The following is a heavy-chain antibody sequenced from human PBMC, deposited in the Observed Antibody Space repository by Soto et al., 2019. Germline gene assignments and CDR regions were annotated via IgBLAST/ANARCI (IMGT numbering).Heavy chain of an antibody. Sequence: SETLSLTCTVSGGSISSSSYYWGWIRQPPGKGLEWIGSIYYSGSTYYNPSLKSRVTISVDTSKNQFSLKLSSVTAADTAVYYCARRWELLKPYYYGMDVWGQGTTVTVSS. CDR3: ARRWELLKPYYYGMDV. D-gene: IGHD1-26*01. J-gene: IGHJ6*02. CDR2: IYYSGST. CDR1: GGSISSSSYY. V-gene: IGHV4-39*01.